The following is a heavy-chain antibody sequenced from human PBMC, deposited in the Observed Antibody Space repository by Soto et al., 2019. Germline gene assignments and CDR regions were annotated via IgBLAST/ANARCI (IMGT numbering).Heavy chain of an antibody. J-gene: IGHJ1*01. CDR1: GFTFSNAW. CDR2: IKSKTDGGTT. D-gene: IGHD2-15*01. Sequence: VQLVEPGGGLVKPGGPLRLSCAASGFTFSNAWMSWVRQAPGKGLEWVGRIKSKTDGGTTHYAAPAKGRFTISRDYSKNTLYLQMNSLKPEDTAVYYCTTDGGYCSGGSCYSGWTDSWGQGTLVTVSS. CDR3: TTDGGYCSGGSCYSGWTDS. V-gene: IGHV3-15*01.